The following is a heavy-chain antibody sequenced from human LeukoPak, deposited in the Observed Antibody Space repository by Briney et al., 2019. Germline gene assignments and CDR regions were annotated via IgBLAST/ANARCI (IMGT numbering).Heavy chain of an antibody. V-gene: IGHV4-30-2*01. CDR1: GGSISSGGYS. CDR2: IYHSGST. CDR3: ARDRANLGWYFDL. D-gene: IGHD4/OR15-4a*01. J-gene: IGHJ2*01. Sequence: SQTLSLTCAVSGGSISSGGYSWSWIRQPPGKGLEWIGYIYHSGSTYYNPSLKSRVTISVDRSKNQFSLKLSSVTAADTAVYYCARDRANLGWYFDLWGRGTLVTVSS.